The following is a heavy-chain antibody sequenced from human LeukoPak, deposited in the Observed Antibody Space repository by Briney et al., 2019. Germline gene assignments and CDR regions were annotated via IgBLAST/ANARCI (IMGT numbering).Heavy chain of an antibody. CDR1: GFTFSSYS. D-gene: IGHD5-18*01. J-gene: IGHJ4*02. Sequence: GSLRLSCAASGFTFSSYSMNWVRQAPGKGLEWVSSISSSSSYIYYADSVKGRFTISRDNAKNSLYLQMNSLRAEDTAVYYCARERVGYSYGATCFDYWGQGTLVTVSS. V-gene: IGHV3-21*01. CDR2: ISSSSSYI. CDR3: ARERVGYSYGATCFDY.